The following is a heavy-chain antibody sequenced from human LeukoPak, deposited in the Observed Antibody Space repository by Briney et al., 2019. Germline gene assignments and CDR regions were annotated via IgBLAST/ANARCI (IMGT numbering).Heavy chain of an antibody. CDR3: ARWGGNYPLDYYYYGMDV. J-gene: IGHJ6*02. D-gene: IGHD1-26*01. CDR2: ISSSGSTI. V-gene: IGHV3-11*01. Sequence: GSLRLSCAASGFTFSDYYMSWIRQAPGKGLEWVSCISSSGSTIYYADSVKGRFTISRDNAKNSLYLQMNSLRAEDTAVYYCARWGGNYPLDYYYYGMDVWGQGTTVTVSS. CDR1: GFTFSDYY.